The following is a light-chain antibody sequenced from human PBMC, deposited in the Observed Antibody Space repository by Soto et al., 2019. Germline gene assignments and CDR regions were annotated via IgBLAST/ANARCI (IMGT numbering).Light chain of an antibody. Sequence: DIQMTQSPSTLSASVGDRVTITCRASQSVSNWLAWYQQKPGKAPELLIYDASSLESGVPSRFSGSGSGTEFTLTISGLQPDDFATYYCQQYHSYSRTFGQGTKVEI. CDR3: QQYHSYSRT. CDR2: DAS. CDR1: QSVSNW. V-gene: IGKV1-5*01. J-gene: IGKJ1*01.